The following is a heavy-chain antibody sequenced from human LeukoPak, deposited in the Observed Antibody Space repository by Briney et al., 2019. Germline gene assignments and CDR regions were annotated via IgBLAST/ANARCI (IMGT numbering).Heavy chain of an antibody. Sequence: SETLSLTCTVSGGSISSGGYYWSWIRQHPGKGLEWIGYIYYSGSTYYNPYLKSRVTISVDTSKNQFSLKLSSVTAADTAVYYCARRLQVNYYYYMDVWGKGTTVTVSS. D-gene: IGHD4-11*01. CDR2: IYYSGST. CDR1: GGSISSGGYY. CDR3: ARRLQVNYYYYMDV. J-gene: IGHJ6*03. V-gene: IGHV4-31*03.